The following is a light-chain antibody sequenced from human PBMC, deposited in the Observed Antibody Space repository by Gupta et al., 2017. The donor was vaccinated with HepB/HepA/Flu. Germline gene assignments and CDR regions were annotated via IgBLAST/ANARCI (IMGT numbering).Light chain of an antibody. V-gene: IGKV1-39*01. J-gene: IGKJ4*01. Sequence: DIRMTVSPSSLSASVGDRGIITCRASQSISNFLNWYQQKPGKAPNLLIYSASSLQNGVTSRFSGSGSGADFALTISSLHPEDFATYYCQQSYTTPLTFGGGTKVEIK. CDR1: QSISNF. CDR3: QQSYTTPLT. CDR2: SAS.